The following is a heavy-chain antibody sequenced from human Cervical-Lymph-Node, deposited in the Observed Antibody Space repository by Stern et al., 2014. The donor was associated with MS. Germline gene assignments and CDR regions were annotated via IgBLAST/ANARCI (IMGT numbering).Heavy chain of an antibody. V-gene: IGHV3-30*18. D-gene: IGHD6-19*01. Sequence: DQLVESGGGVVQPGRSLRLSCAASGFTFSNFGMHWVRQAPGKGLEWVTLISYDGGNEYYADFVKGRFTISRDDSKNKVYLQLNSLRPEDTAVYYCAKGRTVAGKGVGAFDVWGQGTLVTVSS. J-gene: IGHJ3*01. CDR3: AKGRTVAGKGVGAFDV. CDR1: GFTFSNFG. CDR2: ISYDGGNE.